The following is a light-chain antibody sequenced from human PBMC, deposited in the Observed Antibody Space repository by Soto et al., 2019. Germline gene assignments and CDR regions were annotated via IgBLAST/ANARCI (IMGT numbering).Light chain of an antibody. CDR3: QSYDSSLSGSVV. CDR1: SSNIGAGYD. J-gene: IGLJ2*01. Sequence: QAVVTQPPSVSGAPGQRVTISCTGSSSNIGAGYDVHWYRQLPGTAPKLLMYGNNNRPSGVPDRFSGSKSGTSASLAITGLQAEDEADYYCQSYDSSLSGSVVFGGGTKLTVL. CDR2: GNN. V-gene: IGLV1-40*01.